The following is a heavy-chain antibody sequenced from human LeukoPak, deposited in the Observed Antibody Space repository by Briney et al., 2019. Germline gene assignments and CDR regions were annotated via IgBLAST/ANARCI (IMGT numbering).Heavy chain of an antibody. J-gene: IGHJ4*02. D-gene: IGHD3-22*01. CDR1: GGSFSGYY. CDR2: INNSGST. V-gene: IGHV4-34*01. CDR3: ARGSTYYDSSGYRYYFDY. Sequence: PSETLSLTCAVYGGSFSGYYWSWIRQPPGKGLEWIGEINNSGSTNYNPSLKSRVTISVDTSKNQFSLKLSSVTAADTAVYYCARGSTYYDSSGYRYYFDYWGQGTLVTVSS.